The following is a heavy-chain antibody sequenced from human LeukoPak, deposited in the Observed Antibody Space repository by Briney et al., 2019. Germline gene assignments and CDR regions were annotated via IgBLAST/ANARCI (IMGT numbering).Heavy chain of an antibody. CDR2: VSGGGDNS. CDR1: GFTFSNYA. J-gene: IGHJ4*02. CDR3: AKWAVPAATYYLDY. Sequence: GGSLRLPCAASGFTFSNYAMTWVRQAPGKGLQWVSTVSGGGDNSYFADSVKGRFTISRDNSKNTLYLQMNSLRAEDTAVYYCAKWAVPAATYYLDYWGQGTLVTVSS. D-gene: IGHD2-2*01. V-gene: IGHV3-23*01.